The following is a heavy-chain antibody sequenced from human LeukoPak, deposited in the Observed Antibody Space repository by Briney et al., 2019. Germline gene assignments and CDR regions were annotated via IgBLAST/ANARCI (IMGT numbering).Heavy chain of an antibody. CDR1: GFSFSNYN. J-gene: IGHJ5*02. CDR2: ISSSSSVK. CDR3: AKDFSSSWQFDP. D-gene: IGHD6-13*01. Sequence: GGSLRLSCTASGFSFSNYNMNWVRQAPGKGLEWISYISSSSSVKQYPDSVKGRFTVSRDNSKNTLYLQMNSLRVEDTAIYYCAKDFSSSWQFDPWGQGTLVTVSS. V-gene: IGHV3-48*01.